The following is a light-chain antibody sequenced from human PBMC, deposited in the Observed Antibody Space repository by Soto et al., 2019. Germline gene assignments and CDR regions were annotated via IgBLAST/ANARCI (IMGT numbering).Light chain of an antibody. CDR2: DAS. J-gene: IGKJ4*01. CDR1: QTVRNNY. V-gene: IGKV3-20*01. Sequence: EYVLTQSPGTVSLSPVARPTLSCSASQTVRNNYLAWYQQKPGQAPRLLIYDASSRATGIPDRFSGGGSGTDFTLTISRLEPEDFAVYYCQQFSSYPLTFGGGTKVDIK. CDR3: QQFSSYPLT.